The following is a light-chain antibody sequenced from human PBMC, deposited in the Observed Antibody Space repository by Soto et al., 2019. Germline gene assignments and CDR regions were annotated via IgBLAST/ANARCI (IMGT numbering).Light chain of an antibody. CDR3: SSYTTSNTRQIV. CDR2: DVS. Sequence: QPVLTQPASVSGSPGQSITISCTGTSSDVVGYNYVSWYQQHPGKAPKFMIYDVSNRPSGVSNRFSGSKSGNTASLTISGLQAEDEADYYCSSYTTSNTRQIVFGTGTKVTVL. J-gene: IGLJ1*01. V-gene: IGLV2-14*01. CDR1: SSDVVGYNY.